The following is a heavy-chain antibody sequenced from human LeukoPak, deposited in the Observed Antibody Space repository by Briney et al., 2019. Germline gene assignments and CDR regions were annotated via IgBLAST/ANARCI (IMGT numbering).Heavy chain of an antibody. CDR3: ARRPELIPWDAFDI. CDR2: IYPGDSDT. D-gene: IGHD1-14*01. J-gene: IGHJ3*02. V-gene: IGHV5-51*01. CDR1: GYRFTSYW. Sequence: KPGESLKISCKGSGYRFTSYWIGWMRQMPGKGLEWMGIIYPGDSDTRYSPSFQGQVTISADKSISTAYLRWRSLKASDTAIYFCARRPELIPWDAFDIWGQGTMVTVSS.